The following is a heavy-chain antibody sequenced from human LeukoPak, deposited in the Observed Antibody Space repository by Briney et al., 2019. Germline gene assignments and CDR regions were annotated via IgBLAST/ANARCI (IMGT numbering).Heavy chain of an antibody. CDR3: ARSDDIVVVPAAIFGGLMDV. D-gene: IGHD2-2*02. J-gene: IGHJ6*02. V-gene: IGHV3-7*01. CDR1: GFTFSSYW. CDR2: IKQDGSEK. Sequence: GGSLRLSCAASGFTFSSYWMSWVRQAPGEGLEWVANIKQDGSEKYYVDSVKGRFTISRDNAKNSLYLQMNSLRAEDTAVYYCARSDDIVVVPAAIFGGLMDVWGQGTTVTVSS.